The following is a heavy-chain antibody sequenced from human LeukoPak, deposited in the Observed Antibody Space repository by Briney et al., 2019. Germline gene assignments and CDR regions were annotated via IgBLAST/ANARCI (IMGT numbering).Heavy chain of an antibody. CDR2: IDSGGST. CDR3: AKETAAFGTESLGY. Sequence: GGSLRLSCAASGFTFSSYAMSWVRQAPGKGLEWVSTIDSGGSTYYADSVKGRFTISRDNSKNTLYLQMSSLRVEDTAIYFCAKETAAFGTESLGYWGQGALVTISS. D-gene: IGHD6-13*01. V-gene: IGHV3-23*01. CDR1: GFTFSSYA. J-gene: IGHJ4*02.